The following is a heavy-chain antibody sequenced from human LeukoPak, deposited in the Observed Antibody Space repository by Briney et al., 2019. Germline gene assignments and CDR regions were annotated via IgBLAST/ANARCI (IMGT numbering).Heavy chain of an antibody. CDR1: GDSITRTNHF. CDR2: VHYSGST. J-gene: IGHJ5*02. V-gene: IGHV4-39*07. Sequence: SSETLSLTCTVSGDSITRTNHFWGWIRQPPGKGLEWIGSVHYSGSTYYNPSLMSRVTISLDTSKNQFSLKLSSVTAADTAVYYCARDIAAALYNWFDPWGQGTLVTVSS. CDR3: ARDIAAALYNWFDP. D-gene: IGHD6-13*01.